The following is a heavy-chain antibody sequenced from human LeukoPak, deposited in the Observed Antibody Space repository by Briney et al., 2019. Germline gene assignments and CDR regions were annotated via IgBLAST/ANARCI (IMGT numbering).Heavy chain of an antibody. Sequence: ASVKVSCKASGYTFTGYYMHWVRQAPGQGLEWMGWINPNSGGTNYAQKFQGRVTMTRDTSISTAYMKLSRLRSDDTAVYYCARVSAAAGVADYWGQGTLVTVSS. D-gene: IGHD6-13*01. J-gene: IGHJ4*02. V-gene: IGHV1-2*02. CDR3: ARVSAAAGVADY. CDR2: INPNSGGT. CDR1: GYTFTGYY.